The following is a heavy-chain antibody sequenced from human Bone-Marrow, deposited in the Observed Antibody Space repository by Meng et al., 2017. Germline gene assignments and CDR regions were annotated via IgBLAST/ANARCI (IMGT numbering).Heavy chain of an antibody. V-gene: IGHV4-31*03. Sequence: SETLSLTCTVSGGSISSGGYYWSWIRQHPGKGLEWIGYIYYSGSTYYNPSLKSRVTISVDTSKNQFSLKLSSVTAADTAVDYCARGMATIEIGNWGQGTLVTVSS. CDR3: ARGMATIEIGN. D-gene: IGHD5-24*01. CDR1: GGSISSGGYY. CDR2: IYYSGST. J-gene: IGHJ4*02.